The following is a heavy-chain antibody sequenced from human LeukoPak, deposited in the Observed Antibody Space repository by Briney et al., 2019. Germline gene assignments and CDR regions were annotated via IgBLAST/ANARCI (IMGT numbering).Heavy chain of an antibody. CDR2: ISAYNGNT. D-gene: IGHD4-17*01. J-gene: IGHJ4*02. Sequence: ASVKVSCKASGYTFSSYGISWVRQAPGQGLEWMGWISAYNGNTNYAQKLQGRVTMTTDTSTSTAYMELRSLRSDDTAVYYCARDRTLTTVTLRALGYWGQGTPVTVSS. CDR1: GYTFSSYG. V-gene: IGHV1-18*01. CDR3: ARDRTLTTVTLRALGY.